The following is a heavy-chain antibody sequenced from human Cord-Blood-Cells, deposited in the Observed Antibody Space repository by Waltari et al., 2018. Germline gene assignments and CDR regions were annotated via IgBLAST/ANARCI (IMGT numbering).Heavy chain of an antibody. CDR3: ARGRGSDP. V-gene: IGHV3-48*02. CDR1: GFTFSSYS. D-gene: IGHD1-26*01. CDR2: ISSSRSTI. Sequence: EVQLVESGGGLVQPGGSLRPSCAASGFTFSSYSMNWVRQAPGKGLEWGSEISSSRSTIYYADSVKGRFTISRDNAKNSLYLQVNSLRDEDTAVYYCARGRGSDPWGQGTLVTVSS. J-gene: IGHJ5*02.